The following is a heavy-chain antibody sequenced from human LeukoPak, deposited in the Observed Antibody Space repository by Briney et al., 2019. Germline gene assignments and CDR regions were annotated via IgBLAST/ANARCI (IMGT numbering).Heavy chain of an antibody. Sequence: SETLSLTCTVSGGSISSSSYYWGWIRQPPGKGLEWIGSIYYSGSTYYNPSLKSRVTISVDTSKNQFSLKLSSVTAADTAVYYRARPQYDSSGHDAFDIWGQGTMVTVSS. CDR2: IYYSGST. D-gene: IGHD3-22*01. J-gene: IGHJ3*02. V-gene: IGHV4-39*01. CDR1: GGSISSSSYY. CDR3: ARPQYDSSGHDAFDI.